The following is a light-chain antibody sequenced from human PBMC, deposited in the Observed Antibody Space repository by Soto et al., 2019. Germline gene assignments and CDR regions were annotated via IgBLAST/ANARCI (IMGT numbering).Light chain of an antibody. CDR2: KAS. J-gene: IGKJ1*01. CDR3: QQYNSYSPWT. Sequence: DIKMTQSPSTLSASVGDRVTITCRAIQSISSWLARYQQKPGKAPKLLIYKASSIESGVPSRFIDRGSGTEFTHTISSLQPDDCATYYCQQYNSYSPWTFGQGTKVEIK. V-gene: IGKV1-5*03. CDR1: QSISSW.